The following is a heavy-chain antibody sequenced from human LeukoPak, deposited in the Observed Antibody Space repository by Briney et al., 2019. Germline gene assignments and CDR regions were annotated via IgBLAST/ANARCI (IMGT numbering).Heavy chain of an antibody. Sequence: ASVTVSYTPSVYTFTPYYMHWVRQAPGQGREWMGWIDPNSGGTNHAQKFQGRVTITTDTSLSTAHMELSTLTSDDTAVYYCVRDGVVRGVIIYWGQGTLVTVSS. CDR2: IDPNSGGT. CDR1: VYTFTPYY. V-gene: IGHV1-2*02. CDR3: VRDGVVRGVIIY. D-gene: IGHD3-10*01. J-gene: IGHJ4*02.